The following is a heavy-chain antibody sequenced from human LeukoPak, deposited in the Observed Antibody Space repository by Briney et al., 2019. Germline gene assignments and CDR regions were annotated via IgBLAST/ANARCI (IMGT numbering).Heavy chain of an antibody. J-gene: IGHJ4*02. D-gene: IGHD7-27*01. CDR3: ATESPTGEFDY. CDR2: IDPSGSFT. V-gene: IGHV5-10-1*01. CDR1: RYSFTSHW. Sequence: GGSLKISWRGSRYSFTSHWINLVGQMRGRGLGGLGRIDPSGSFTIYSASFQCHVTISADKSMNTVYLQWSSLNASDTAVYYCATESPTGEFDYWGQGTLVTVSS.